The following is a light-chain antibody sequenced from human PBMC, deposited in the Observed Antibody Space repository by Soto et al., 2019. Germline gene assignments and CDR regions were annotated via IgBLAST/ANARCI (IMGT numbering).Light chain of an antibody. CDR1: SSDVGGYNY. CDR3: SSYGGYNNFVV. V-gene: IGLV2-8*01. CDR2: EVN. J-gene: IGLJ2*01. Sequence: QCALTQPPSASGSPGQSVTISCTGTSSDVGGYNYVSWYQQHPGKDPKLMIFEVNKRPPGVPDRFSGSKSGSTASLTVSGLQAEDGADYYCSSYGGYNNFVVFGGGTKVTVL.